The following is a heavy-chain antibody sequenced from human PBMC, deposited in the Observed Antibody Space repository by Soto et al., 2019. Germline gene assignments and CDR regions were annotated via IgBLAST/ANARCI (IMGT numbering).Heavy chain of an antibody. CDR3: ARDHCISTSCYADY. Sequence: QVQLVQSGAEVKKPGSSVKVSCKASRGTFSSYAISWVRQAPGQGLEWMGGIIPIFGTANYAQKFQGRVTITADESTSTAYMELSSLRSEDTAVYYCARDHCISTSCYADYWGQGTLVTVSS. CDR2: IIPIFGTA. D-gene: IGHD2-2*01. CDR1: RGTFSSYA. J-gene: IGHJ4*02. V-gene: IGHV1-69*12.